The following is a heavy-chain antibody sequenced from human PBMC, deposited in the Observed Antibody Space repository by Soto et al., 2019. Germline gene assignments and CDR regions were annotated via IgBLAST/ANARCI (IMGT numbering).Heavy chain of an antibody. CDR3: ARDRGQIVPGMVDAFDI. CDR1: GYTFTGYY. CDR2: INPNSGGT. J-gene: IGHJ3*02. Sequence: GASVKVSCKASGYTFTGYYMHWVRQAPGQGLEWMGWINPNSGGTNYAQKFQGWVTMTRDTSISTAYMELSRLRSDDTAVYYCARDRGQIVPGMVDAFDIWGQGTMVTVSS. D-gene: IGHD2-8*01. V-gene: IGHV1-2*04.